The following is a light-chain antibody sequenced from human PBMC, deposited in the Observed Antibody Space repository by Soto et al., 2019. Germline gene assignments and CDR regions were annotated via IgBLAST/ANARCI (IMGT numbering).Light chain of an antibody. CDR1: SNDVGAYSY. CDR2: EVN. CDR3: SSYAGINNLV. J-gene: IGLJ2*01. V-gene: IGLV2-8*01. Sequence: QSALTQPPSASGSPGRSVTISCTGTSNDVGAYSYVSWYQQYPGKAPKLVIFEVNKRPSGVPDRFSGSKSVNTASLTVSGLQAEDEADYYCSSYAGINNLVFGGGTKLTVL.